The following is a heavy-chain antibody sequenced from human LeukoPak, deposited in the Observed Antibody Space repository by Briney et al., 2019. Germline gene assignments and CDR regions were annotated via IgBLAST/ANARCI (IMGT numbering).Heavy chain of an antibody. D-gene: IGHD5-18*01. V-gene: IGHV3-66*04. J-gene: IGHJ4*02. Sequence: GGSLRLSCAASGVTVSSNYMNWVRQAPGKGVEWVSIIYSGGNTYYADSVKGRFTISRDDSKNTLYLQMNGLRADDTAVYYCARQQDTTNPGYWGQGTLVTVSS. CDR1: GVTVSSNY. CDR2: IYSGGNT. CDR3: ARQQDTTNPGY.